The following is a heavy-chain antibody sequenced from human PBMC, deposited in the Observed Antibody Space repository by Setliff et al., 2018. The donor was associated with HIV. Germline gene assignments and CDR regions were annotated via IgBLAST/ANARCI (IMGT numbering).Heavy chain of an antibody. V-gene: IGHV4-59*12. D-gene: IGHD6-19*01. J-gene: IGHJ5*02. CDR3: ARDRSSGWSKDWFDT. CDR1: GGSISSYY. Sequence: SETLSLTCTVSGGSISSYYWSWIRQPPGKGLEWIGYIYYSGSTNYNPSLKSRVTISVDTSKNQFSLRLTSVTAADTAMYHCARDRSSGWSKDWFDTWGQGILVTVSS. CDR2: IYYSGST.